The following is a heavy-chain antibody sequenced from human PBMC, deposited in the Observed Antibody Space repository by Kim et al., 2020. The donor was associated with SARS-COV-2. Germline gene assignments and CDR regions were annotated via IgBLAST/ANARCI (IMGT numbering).Heavy chain of an antibody. CDR1: GGSISSSSYY. CDR3: ARSPWEDRAFDI. CDR2: IYYSGST. J-gene: IGHJ3*02. D-gene: IGHD1-26*01. Sequence: SETLSLTCTVSGGSISSSSYYWGWIRQPPGKGLEWIGSIYYSGSTYYNPSLKSRVTISVDTSKNQFSLKLSSVTAADTAVYYCARSPWEDRAFDIWGQGTMVTVSS. V-gene: IGHV4-39*01.